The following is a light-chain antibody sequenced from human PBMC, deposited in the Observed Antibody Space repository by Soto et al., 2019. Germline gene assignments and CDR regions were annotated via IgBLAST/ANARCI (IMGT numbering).Light chain of an antibody. CDR3: QQYDNLPFT. CDR1: QDISTF. V-gene: IGKV1-33*01. Sequence: DIQMTQSPSSQSASVGDRVTITCQASQDISTFLNWYQHKPGKAPKLLIYDASNLEIGVPSRFSGSGSGTDFTFTISSLQPEDIATYYCQQYDNLPFTFGPGTKVDIK. J-gene: IGKJ3*01. CDR2: DAS.